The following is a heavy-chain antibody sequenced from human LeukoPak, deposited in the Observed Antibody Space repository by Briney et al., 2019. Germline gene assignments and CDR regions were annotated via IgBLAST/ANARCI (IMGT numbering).Heavy chain of an antibody. J-gene: IGHJ5*01. Sequence: GGSLRLSCAASGFTFSDYYMSWIRQAPGKGLEWVSIIYRGSETYYADSVKGRFTISSDNSKNTLYLQVTSLRAEDTAVYYCTSRGTWGQGTLVTVSS. CDR1: GFTFSDYY. CDR3: TSRGT. V-gene: IGHV3-66*01. D-gene: IGHD3-10*01. CDR2: IYRGSET.